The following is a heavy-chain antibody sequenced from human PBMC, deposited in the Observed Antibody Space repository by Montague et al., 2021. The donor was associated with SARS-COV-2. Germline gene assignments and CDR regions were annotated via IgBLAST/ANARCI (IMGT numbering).Heavy chain of an antibody. D-gene: IGHD1-1*01. Sequence: SETLSLTCTVSGGSISSSSYYWGWIRQPPGKGPEWIGSIYYSGTTFYNPSLRSRVTMSVDTSKNQFSLRLSSVTAADTAVFYCAREDAGDWYLDLWGRGTLATVSS. CDR3: AREDAGDWYLDL. CDR1: GGSISSSSYY. V-gene: IGHV4-39*02. J-gene: IGHJ2*01. CDR2: IYYSGTT.